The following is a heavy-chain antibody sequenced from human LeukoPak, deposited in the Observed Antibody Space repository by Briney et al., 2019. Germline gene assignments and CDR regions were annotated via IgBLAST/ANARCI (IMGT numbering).Heavy chain of an antibody. CDR2: INHSGST. CDR3: ARGVYDYVWGSYRYYFDY. Sequence: PSETLSLTCAVYGGSLSGCYWSWIRQPPGKGLEWIGEINHSGSTNYNPSLKSRVTISVDTSKNQFSLKLSSVTAADTAVYYCARGVYDYVWGSYRYYFDYWGQGTLVTVSS. D-gene: IGHD3-16*02. CDR1: GGSLSGCY. V-gene: IGHV4-34*01. J-gene: IGHJ4*02.